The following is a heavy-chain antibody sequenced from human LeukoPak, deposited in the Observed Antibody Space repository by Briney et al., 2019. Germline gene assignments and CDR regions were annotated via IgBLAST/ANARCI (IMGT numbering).Heavy chain of an antibody. J-gene: IGHJ4*02. CDR2: IYHSGST. Sequence: SETLSLTCIVSGYSIRSGDYWGWIRQPPGKGLEWIGNIYHSGSTYYNPSLKSRVIISVDTSKNQFSLKLSSVTAAGTAVYYCARRAPYCSGGSCYSPWDYWGQGTLVTVSS. V-gene: IGHV4-38-2*02. D-gene: IGHD2-15*01. CDR1: GYSIRSGDY. CDR3: ARRAPYCSGGSCYSPWDY.